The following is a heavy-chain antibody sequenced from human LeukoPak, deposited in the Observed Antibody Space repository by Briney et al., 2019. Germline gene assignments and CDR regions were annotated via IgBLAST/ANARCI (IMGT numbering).Heavy chain of an antibody. J-gene: IGHJ4*02. CDR3: ASSRGMVREVIILFDY. V-gene: IGHV4-30-4*01. Sequence: PSQTLSLTCSVSGGSISSGDYYWSWIRQPPGKGLEWIGYIYYSGSTYHNPSLKSRLTISVDTSKNQFSLKLSSVTAADTAVYYCASSRGMVREVIILFDYWGQGTLVTVSS. D-gene: IGHD3-10*01. CDR1: GGSISSGDYY. CDR2: IYYSGST.